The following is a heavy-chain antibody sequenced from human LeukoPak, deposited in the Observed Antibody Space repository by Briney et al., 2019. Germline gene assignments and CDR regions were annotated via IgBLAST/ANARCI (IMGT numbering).Heavy chain of an antibody. CDR1: GGSTSSGGYY. CDR3: ACHSGWSGPSE. V-gene: IGHV4-30-2*01. J-gene: IGHJ4*02. CDR2: IYHDGST. D-gene: IGHD6-19*01. Sequence: SQTLSLTCIVSGGSTSSGGYYWSWIRQPPGKGLEWIGYIYHDGSTNYNPSLKSRVTISVDKSKNHFSLELTSVTAADTAVYYCACHSGWSGPSEWGQGTLVIVSS.